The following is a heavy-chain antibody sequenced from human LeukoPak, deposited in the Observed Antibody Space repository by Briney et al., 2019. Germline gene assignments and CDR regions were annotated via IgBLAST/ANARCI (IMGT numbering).Heavy chain of an antibody. D-gene: IGHD3-16*01. CDR1: GFTFSSSA. Sequence: GGSLRLSCAASGFTFSSSAMSWVRQAPGKGLEWVAVISYDGSNKYYADSVKGRFTISRDNSKNTLYLQMNSLRAENTAVYYCGRKNVLGGSFVYYFNYWAKEPRVPVSS. CDR3: GRKNVLGGSFVYYFNY. CDR2: ISYDGSNK. V-gene: IGHV3-30-3*01. J-gene: IGHJ4*02.